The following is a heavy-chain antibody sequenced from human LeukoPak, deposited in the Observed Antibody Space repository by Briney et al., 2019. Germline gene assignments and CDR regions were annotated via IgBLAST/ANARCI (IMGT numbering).Heavy chain of an antibody. CDR2: IYTSGRS. D-gene: IGHD3-22*01. V-gene: IGHV4-4*07. Sequence: SETLSLTCTVSGGSVSSYYWSWIRQPAGKGLEWIGRIYTSGRSDYNPSLKSRVTMSVDTSKNQFSLKLSSVTAADTAVYYCARDKVRDSSGYYGAFDIWGQGTMVTISS. J-gene: IGHJ3*02. CDR1: GGSVSSYY. CDR3: ARDKVRDSSGYYGAFDI.